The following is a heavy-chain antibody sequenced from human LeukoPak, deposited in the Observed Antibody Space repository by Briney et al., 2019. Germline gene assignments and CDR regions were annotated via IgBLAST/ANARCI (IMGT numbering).Heavy chain of an antibody. Sequence: SETLSLKCNVSGGSISSHYWSWIRQPPGKGLEWMGYTYYSGSTNYNPPLKSRVTISVDTSNNQLSLKLSSVTAADTAVYYCARTRDGYNSASPFDSWGQGTLVTVSS. CDR3: ARTRDGYNSASPFDS. CDR2: TYYSGST. D-gene: IGHD5-24*01. CDR1: GGSISSHY. V-gene: IGHV4-59*11. J-gene: IGHJ4*02.